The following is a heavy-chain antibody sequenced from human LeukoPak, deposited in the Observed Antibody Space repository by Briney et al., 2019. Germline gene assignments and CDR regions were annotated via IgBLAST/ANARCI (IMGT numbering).Heavy chain of an antibody. CDR3: ATDSSLSSSWYIWDS. V-gene: IGHV3-53*01. J-gene: IGHJ4*02. CDR2: IYSGGST. Sequence: PGGSLRLSCAASGFSISNNQMSWVRQAPGKGLEWVSVIYSGGSTFYPDSVKGRFTISRDNSKNRRYLQMNSLRAEDTAVYYCATDSSLSSSWYIWDSWGQGTLVTVSS. CDR1: GFSISNNQ. D-gene: IGHD6-13*01.